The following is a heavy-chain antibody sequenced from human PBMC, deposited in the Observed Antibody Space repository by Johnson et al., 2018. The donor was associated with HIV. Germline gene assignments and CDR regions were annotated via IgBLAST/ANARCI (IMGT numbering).Heavy chain of an antibody. CDR3: ARSSGYYGTDAFDI. CDR2: ISYDGSNK. Sequence: QVLLVESGGGVVQPGGSLRLSCAASGFTFRSYGMHWVRQAPGKGLAWVAVISYDGSNKYYADSVKGRFTISRDNSKNTLYLQMNSLRPEDTAVYYCARSSGYYGTDAFDIWGQGTKITVSS. CDR1: GFTFRSYG. D-gene: IGHD3-22*01. V-gene: IGHV3-30*19. J-gene: IGHJ3*02.